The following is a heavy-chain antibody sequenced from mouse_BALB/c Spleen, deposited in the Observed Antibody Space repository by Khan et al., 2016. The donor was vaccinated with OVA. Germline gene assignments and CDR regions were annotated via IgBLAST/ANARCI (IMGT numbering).Heavy chain of an antibody. CDR2: IFPGNSDT. V-gene: IGHV1-5*01. J-gene: IGHJ3*01. Sequence: EVQLQESGTVLARPGASVKMSCKASGYSFTDYLIHWVKQRPGQGIEWIGDIFPGNSDTTYNQKFRDKAKLTADTSASAAYMELSSLTNEDSAVYYCTRGDYNSFAYWGQGTLVTVSA. CDR3: TRGDYNSFAY. CDR1: GYSFTDYL. D-gene: IGHD1-3*01.